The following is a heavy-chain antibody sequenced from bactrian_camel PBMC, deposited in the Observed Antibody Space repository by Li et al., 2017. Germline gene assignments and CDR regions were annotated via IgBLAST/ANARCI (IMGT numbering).Heavy chain of an antibody. V-gene: IGHV3S25*01. CDR3: VRDGATSAGLWFDY. CDR1: GYTRSGNC. Sequence: QLVESGGGSVQAGGSLRLSCTPSGYTRSGNCMAWFRQATGKERAGVALIDVDSGNTYYADSVKGRFTLSQDRSKNTASLQMNTLKPEDTAVYYCVRDGATSAGLWFDYWGQGTQVTVS. CDR2: IDVDSGNT. D-gene: IGHD1*01. J-gene: IGHJ4*01.